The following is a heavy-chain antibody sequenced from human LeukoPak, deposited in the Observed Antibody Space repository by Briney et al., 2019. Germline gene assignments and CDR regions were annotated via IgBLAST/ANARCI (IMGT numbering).Heavy chain of an antibody. CDR3: ARDGLGGSGYDIEYSQH. J-gene: IGHJ1*01. CDR2: ISAYNGNT. V-gene: IGHV1-18*01. D-gene: IGHD5-12*01. Sequence: GASVKVSCKASGYPFTSYGISWVRQAPGQGLEWLGWISAYNGNTNYGQKLQGRVTMTTDTSTSTAYMERRSLRSDVTAVYYCARDGLGGSGYDIEYSQHWGPGTLVTVST. CDR1: GYPFTSYG.